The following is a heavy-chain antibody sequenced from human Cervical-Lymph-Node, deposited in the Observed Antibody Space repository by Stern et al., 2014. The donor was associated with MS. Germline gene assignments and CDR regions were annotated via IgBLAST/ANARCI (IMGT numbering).Heavy chain of an antibody. CDR1: GYGFTDYS. Sequence: QAQLVQSGTEVRKSGASVMVSCKTSGYGFTDYSIHWVRQAPGQGLEWMGWINPNNGGTNYAQKFQGWITMTRDTSISTAYMELSRLRSDDTAVYFCARDGSKGMDVWGQGTTVIVSS. V-gene: IGHV1-2*04. CDR2: INPNNGGT. J-gene: IGHJ6*02. D-gene: IGHD6-25*01. CDR3: ARDGSKGMDV.